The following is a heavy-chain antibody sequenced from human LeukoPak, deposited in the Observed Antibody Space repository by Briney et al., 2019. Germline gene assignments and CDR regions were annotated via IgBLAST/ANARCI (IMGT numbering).Heavy chain of an antibody. CDR2: IYHSGST. CDR3: ARDSRRRFAPGWYFDL. Sequence: SETLSLTCTVSGYSISSAYYWGWIRQPPGKGLEWIGSIYHSGSTYYNPSLKSRVTMSVDTSKNQFSLKLSSVTAADTAVYYCARDSRRRFAPGWYFDLWGRGTLVIVSS. J-gene: IGHJ2*01. D-gene: IGHD3-10*01. CDR1: GYSISSAYY. V-gene: IGHV4-38-2*02.